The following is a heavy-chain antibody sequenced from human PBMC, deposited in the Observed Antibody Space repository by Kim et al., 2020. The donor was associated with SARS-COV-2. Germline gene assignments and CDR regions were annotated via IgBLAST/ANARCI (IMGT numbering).Heavy chain of an antibody. CDR3: AREGSRPSGYYDVLTGPAVPYNNYGMDV. J-gene: IGHJ6*02. V-gene: IGHV1-18*01. CDR2: INAYNGNT. Sequence: ASVKVSCKASGYTFTSYGISWVRQAPGQGLEWMGWINAYNGNTKNAQKLQGRVILTTDTYTDTAYMELRSLRSDDTAVYYCAREGSRPSGYYDVLTGPAVPYNNYGMDVWGQGTTVTVSS. D-gene: IGHD3-9*01. CDR1: GYTFTSYG.